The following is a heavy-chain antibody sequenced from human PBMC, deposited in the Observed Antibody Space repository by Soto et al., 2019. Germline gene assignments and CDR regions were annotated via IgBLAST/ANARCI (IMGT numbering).Heavy chain of an antibody. CDR3: ARGRGVVVPAGTPDAFDV. CDR1: GYTFNKYG. V-gene: IGHV1-18*01. J-gene: IGHJ3*01. Sequence: ASVKVSCKASGYTFNKYGFNWVRQAPGQGLEWMGRISAYNDYTNFAQKFQGRVTLTTDASTNTAYMELKILRSDDTAIYYCARGRGVVVPAGTPDAFDVWGQGTMVTVSS. CDR2: ISAYNDYT. D-gene: IGHD6-13*01.